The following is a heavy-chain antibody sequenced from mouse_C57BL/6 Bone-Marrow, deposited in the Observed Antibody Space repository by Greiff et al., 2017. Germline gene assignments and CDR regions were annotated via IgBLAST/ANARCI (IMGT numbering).Heavy chain of an antibody. CDR2: IYPGSGST. D-gene: IGHD2-4*01. CDR3: ATGIYYDYDRVYAMDY. Sequence: QVQLQQPGAELVRPGASVKMSCKASGYTFTSYWITWVKQRPGQGLEWIGDIYPGSGSTNYTAKFKSKATLTVDTSSTTAYMQLSSLTSEDSAVYYCATGIYYDYDRVYAMDYWGQGTSVTVSS. CDR1: GYTFTSYW. V-gene: IGHV1-55*01. J-gene: IGHJ4*01.